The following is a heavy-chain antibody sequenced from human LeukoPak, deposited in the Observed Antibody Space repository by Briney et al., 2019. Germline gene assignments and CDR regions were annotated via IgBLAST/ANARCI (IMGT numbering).Heavy chain of an antibody. CDR3: ARDIVVLPAATLLGSYNWFDP. CDR1: GGTFSSYT. J-gene: IGHJ5*02. V-gene: IGHV1-69*04. Sequence: ASVKVSCKASGGTFSSYTISSVRQAPGQGLEWMGRIIPILGIANYAQKFQGRVTITADKSTSTAYMELSSLRSEDTAVYYCARDIVVLPAATLLGSYNWFDPWGQGTLVTVSS. CDR2: IIPILGIA. D-gene: IGHD2-2*01.